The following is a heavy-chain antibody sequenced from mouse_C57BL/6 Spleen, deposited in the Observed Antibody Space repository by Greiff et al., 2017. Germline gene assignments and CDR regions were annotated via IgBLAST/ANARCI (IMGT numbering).Heavy chain of an antibody. CDR1: GYTFTSYW. Sequence: QVQLQQPGAELVMPGASVKLSCKASGYTFTSYWMHWVKQRPGQGLEWIGEIDPSDSYTNYNQKFKGKSTLTVDKSSSTAYMQLSSLTSEDSAVYYCERSWGNPVAYWGQGTLVTVSA. CDR3: ERSWGNPVAY. J-gene: IGHJ3*01. CDR2: IDPSDSYT. D-gene: IGHD2-1*01. V-gene: IGHV1-69*01.